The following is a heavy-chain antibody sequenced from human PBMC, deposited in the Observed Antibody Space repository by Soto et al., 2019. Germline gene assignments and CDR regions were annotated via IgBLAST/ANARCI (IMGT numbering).Heavy chain of an antibody. CDR2: ISYDGSNK. CDR1: GFTFSSYG. J-gene: IGHJ1*01. D-gene: IGHD1-26*01. V-gene: IGHV3-30*03. CDR3: ATIVGAQSSPEYFQH. Sequence: QVQLVESGGGVVQPGRSLRLSCAASGFTFSSYGMHWVRQAPGKGLEWVAVISYDGSNKYYADSVKGRFTISRDNSKNTLYLQMNSLRAEDTAVYYCATIVGAQSSPEYFQHWGQGTLVTVSS.